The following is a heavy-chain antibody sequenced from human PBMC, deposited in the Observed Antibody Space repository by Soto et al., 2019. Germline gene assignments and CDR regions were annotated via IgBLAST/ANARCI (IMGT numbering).Heavy chain of an antibody. CDR2: ISYSGTT. CDR3: ARSHDYSAYVVYC. D-gene: IGHD4-17*01. J-gene: IGHJ4*02. CDR1: GDSISSDDYY. Sequence: QVQLQESGPGVVKPSQTLSLTCTVSGDSISSDDYYWSWIRQPPGKGLEWIGYISYSGTTSYNPSLKSRVLFSVDTSKKKFSLKLTSVTAADTAVDYCARSHDYSAYVVYCWGQGTLVTVSS. V-gene: IGHV4-30-4*01.